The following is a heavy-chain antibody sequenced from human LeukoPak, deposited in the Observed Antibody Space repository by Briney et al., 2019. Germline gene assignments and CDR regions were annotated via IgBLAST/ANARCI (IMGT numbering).Heavy chain of an antibody. D-gene: IGHD6-19*01. J-gene: IGHJ5*02. V-gene: IGHV1-3*01. CDR1: GYTFTSYA. CDR2: INAGNGNT. Sequence: ASVKVSCKASGYTFTSYAMHWVRQAPGQGLEWMGWINAGNGNTKYSQKFQGRVTITRDTSASTAYMGLSSLRSEDTAVYYCARGGSSGWYVDWFDPWGQGTLVTVSS. CDR3: ARGGSSGWYVDWFDP.